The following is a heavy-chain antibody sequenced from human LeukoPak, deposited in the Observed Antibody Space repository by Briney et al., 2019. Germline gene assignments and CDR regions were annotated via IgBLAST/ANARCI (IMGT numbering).Heavy chain of an antibody. J-gene: IGHJ4*02. CDR3: ARVSGYDWESFFDY. D-gene: IGHD5-12*01. CDR1: GGSISSSYY. V-gene: IGHV4-61*01. Sequence: SETLSLTCTVSGGSISSSYYWSWIRQPPGKGLEWIGYIYYSGSTNYNPSLKSRVTISVDTSKNQFSLKLSSVIAADTAVYYCARVSGYDWESFFDYWGQGTLVTVSS. CDR2: IYYSGST.